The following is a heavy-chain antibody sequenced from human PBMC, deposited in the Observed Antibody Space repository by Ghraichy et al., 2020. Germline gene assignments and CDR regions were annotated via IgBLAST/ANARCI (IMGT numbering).Heavy chain of an antibody. J-gene: IGHJ3*02. CDR2: ISGSGGST. V-gene: IGHV3-23*01. D-gene: IGHD3-3*01. Sequence: GESLNISCAASGFTFSSYAMSWVRQAPGKGLEWVSAISGSGGSTYYADSVKGRFTISRDNSKNTLYLQMNSLRAEDTAVYYCAKNLRITIFGVAGDAFDIWGQGTMVTVSS. CDR3: AKNLRITIFGVAGDAFDI. CDR1: GFTFSSYA.